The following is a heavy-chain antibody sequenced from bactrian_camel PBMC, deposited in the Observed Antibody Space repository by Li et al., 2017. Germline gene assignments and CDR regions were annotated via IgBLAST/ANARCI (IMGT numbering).Heavy chain of an antibody. CDR3: AATQVYSSHGLSDPGAFKF. CDR1: GYTSELCS. V-gene: IGHV3S55*01. D-gene: IGHD4*01. Sequence: QLVESGGGSVQAGGSLRLSCVASGYTSELCSMGWFRQAPGNEREGVAAIGRDGNTSYADSVKGRFSLFKDNTMNALYLQMNSLKPEDTAMYYCAATQVYSSHGLSDPGAFKFWGQGTQVTVTS. CDR2: IGRDGNT. J-gene: IGHJ4*01.